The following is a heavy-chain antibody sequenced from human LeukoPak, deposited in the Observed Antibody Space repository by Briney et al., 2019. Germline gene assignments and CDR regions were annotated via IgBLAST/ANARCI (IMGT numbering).Heavy chain of an antibody. J-gene: IGHJ6*02. CDR1: GFTFSSYD. CDR3: ARSGGRYFDWLLSNGMDV. CDR2: IGTAGDT. V-gene: IGHV3-13*01. D-gene: IGHD3-9*01. Sequence: GGSLRLSCAASGFTFSSYDMHWVRQATGKGLEWVSAIGTAGDTYYPGSVKGRFTISRENAKISLYLQMNSLRAGDTAVYYCARSGGRYFDWLLSNGMDVWGQGTTVTVSS.